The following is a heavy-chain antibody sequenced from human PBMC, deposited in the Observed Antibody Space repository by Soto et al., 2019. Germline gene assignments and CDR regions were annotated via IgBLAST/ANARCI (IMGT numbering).Heavy chain of an antibody. CDR2: RSYDGSNK. V-gene: IGHV3-30*19. Sequence: QVPLVESGGGVVQPGRSLRLSCAASGFTFSSYGMHWVRLAPGKGLEWVAVRSYDGSNKYYADSVKGRFTISRDNSKNTLYLQMNSLRAEDTTVYYCARGAVGAYFDYWGQGTLVTVSS. CDR3: ARGAVGAYFDY. CDR1: GFTFSSYG. J-gene: IGHJ4*02. D-gene: IGHD1-26*01.